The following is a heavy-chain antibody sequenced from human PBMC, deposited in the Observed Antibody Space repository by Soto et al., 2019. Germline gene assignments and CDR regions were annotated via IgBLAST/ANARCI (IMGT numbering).Heavy chain of an antibody. V-gene: IGHV3-11*01. J-gene: IGHJ4*02. CDR1: GFSFRDYF. Sequence: GESLKISCAASGFSFRDYFMSWLRQAPGKGLEWVSYIGPYGNSIYYADSVKGRFTISRDDATNSLHLHMNSLRTDDTAVYYCARDDHTYGVYWGQGTPVSVYS. D-gene: IGHD2-21*01. CDR3: ARDDHTYGVY. CDR2: IGPYGNSI.